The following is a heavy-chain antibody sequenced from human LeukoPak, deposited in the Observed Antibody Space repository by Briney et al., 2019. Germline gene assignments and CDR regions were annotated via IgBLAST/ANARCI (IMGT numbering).Heavy chain of an antibody. Sequence: GGSLRLSCAVSGFTFSDYAMSWVRQGPGKGLEWVSVMSGSGRSTYYADSVKGRFTISRDNSKNTFYLQMSSLRVDDTAIYLCAKARGYCSGGSCYRYAFDIWGQGTMVTVSS. J-gene: IGHJ3*02. V-gene: IGHV3-23*01. D-gene: IGHD2-15*01. CDR2: MSGSGRST. CDR3: AKARGYCSGGSCYRYAFDI. CDR1: GFTFSDYA.